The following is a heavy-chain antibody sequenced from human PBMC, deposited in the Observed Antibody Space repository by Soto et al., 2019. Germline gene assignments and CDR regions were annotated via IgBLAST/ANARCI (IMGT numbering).Heavy chain of an antibody. D-gene: IGHD6-13*01. CDR3: AKDQGSSWYEIDY. CDR1: GFTXSNYA. V-gene: IGHV3-23*01. Sequence: PGGSLRLSCAASGFTXSNYAVTWVRQAPGKGLEWVSTISGSGGSTYYADSVKGRITISRDNSKNTLYLQMNSLRAEDTAVYYCAKDQGSSWYEIDYWGQGTLVTVSS. J-gene: IGHJ4*02. CDR2: ISGSGGST.